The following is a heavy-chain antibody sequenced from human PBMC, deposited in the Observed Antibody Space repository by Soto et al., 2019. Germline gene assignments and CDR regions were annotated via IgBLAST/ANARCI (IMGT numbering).Heavy chain of an antibody. Sequence: GGSLRLSCAASGFTFSSYWMTWVRQAPGKGLEWVANIKPDGSEKWYVGSVKGRFTISRDNAKNSLYLQMNSLGVEDTAVYYCARGDYYDTTGPFSDAFDIWGQGTMVTVSS. V-gene: IGHV3-7*04. CDR2: IKPDGSEK. CDR1: GFTFSSYW. D-gene: IGHD3-22*01. J-gene: IGHJ3*02. CDR3: ARGDYYDTTGPFSDAFDI.